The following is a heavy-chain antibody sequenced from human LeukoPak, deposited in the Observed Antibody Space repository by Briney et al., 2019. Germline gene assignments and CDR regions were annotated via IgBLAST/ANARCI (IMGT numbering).Heavy chain of an antibody. CDR1: GYTFSGYY. Sequence: ASVKVSCKASGYTFSGYYMHWVRQDPGQGREWMGWINPNSGGTNYAQKFQGRVTMTRDTSNSTAYMELSRVRSDDTAVYYCARDTWDYYDSSGPYYFDYWGQGTLVTVSS. J-gene: IGHJ4*02. CDR2: INPNSGGT. D-gene: IGHD3-22*01. CDR3: ARDTWDYYDSSGPYYFDY. V-gene: IGHV1-2*02.